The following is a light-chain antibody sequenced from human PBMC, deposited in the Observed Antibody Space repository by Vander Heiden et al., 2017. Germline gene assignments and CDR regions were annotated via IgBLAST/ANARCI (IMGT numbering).Light chain of an antibody. CDR2: DAS. CDR3: QQRSGFA. Sequence: EIVLTQSPATLSLSPGERATLSCRASQSVSSYLAWYQQKPGQAPRLLIYDASNRATGIPARFSGSGSGTDFTLTISSLEPEDFAVYYCQQRSGFAFGPWTKVDIK. CDR1: QSVSSY. J-gene: IGKJ3*01. V-gene: IGKV3-11*01.